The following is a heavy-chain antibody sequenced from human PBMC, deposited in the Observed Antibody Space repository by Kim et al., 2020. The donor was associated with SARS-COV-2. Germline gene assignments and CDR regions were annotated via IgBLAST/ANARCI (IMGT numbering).Heavy chain of an antibody. CDR3: ARIPIYANYPNWFDP. V-gene: IGHV3-23*01. CDR1: GFSLSGYA. Sequence: GGSLRLSCAASGFSLSGYAMNWVRQAPGKGLEWVSAISGAGVTTYYADSVKGRFTISRDKSRSTVSLQMNSLRAEDTAVYYCARIPIYANYPNWFDPWGQGALVTVSS. CDR2: ISGAGVTT. D-gene: IGHD3-3*01. J-gene: IGHJ5*02.